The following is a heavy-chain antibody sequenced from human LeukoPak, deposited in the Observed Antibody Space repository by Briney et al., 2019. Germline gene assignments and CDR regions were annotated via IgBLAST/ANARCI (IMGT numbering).Heavy chain of an antibody. CDR1: GFTFSSYW. D-gene: IGHD5-18*01. V-gene: IGHV3-7*01. Sequence: TGGSLRLSCAASGFTFSSYWMSWVRQAPGKGLEWVANIKQDGSEKYYVDSVKGRFTISRDNAKNSLYLQMNSLSAEDTAVYYCARDVDTAMVSYFDYWGQGTLVTVSS. J-gene: IGHJ4*02. CDR3: ARDVDTAMVSYFDY. CDR2: IKQDGSEK.